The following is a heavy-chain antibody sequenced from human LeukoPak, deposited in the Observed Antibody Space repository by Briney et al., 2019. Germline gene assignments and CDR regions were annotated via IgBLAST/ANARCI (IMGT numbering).Heavy chain of an antibody. CDR3: ARSGPVDCSGGSCYEGY. CDR1: GGSFSGYY. CDR2: INHSGST. D-gene: IGHD2-15*01. J-gene: IGHJ4*02. Sequence: PSETLSLTCAVYGGSFSGYYWSWIRQPPGKGLEWIGEINHSGSTNYNPSLKSRVTISVDTSKNKFSLKLSSVTAADTAVYYCARSGPVDCSGGSCYEGYWGQGTLVTVSS. V-gene: IGHV4-34*01.